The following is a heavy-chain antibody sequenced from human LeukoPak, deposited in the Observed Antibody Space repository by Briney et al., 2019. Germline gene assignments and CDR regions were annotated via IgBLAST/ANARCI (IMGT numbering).Heavy chain of an antibody. Sequence: SDTLTLTCTVSGDSISSYYWIWIRQPPGKGLEWIGYIYYSGSTNYNPSLKNRVTISVDTSKNQLSLRLNSVTAADTAVYYCARAVVSWFDPWGQGTLVTVSS. CDR1: GDSISSYY. D-gene: IGHD2-15*01. CDR3: ARAVVSWFDP. CDR2: IYYSGST. V-gene: IGHV4-59*07. J-gene: IGHJ5*02.